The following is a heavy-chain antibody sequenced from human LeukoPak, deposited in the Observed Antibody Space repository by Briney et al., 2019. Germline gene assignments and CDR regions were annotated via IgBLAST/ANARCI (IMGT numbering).Heavy chain of an antibody. D-gene: IGHD3-9*01. V-gene: IGHV3-23*01. Sequence: GGSLRLSCAASGFTFSSYAMSWVRQVPGKGLEWVSVISGSGDNTYYADSVKGRFTISRDNAKNSLYLQMNSLRAEDTAVYYCARGPVLRYFDRIWFDPWGQGTLVTVSS. CDR1: GFTFSSYA. J-gene: IGHJ5*02. CDR3: ARGPVLRYFDRIWFDP. CDR2: ISGSGDNT.